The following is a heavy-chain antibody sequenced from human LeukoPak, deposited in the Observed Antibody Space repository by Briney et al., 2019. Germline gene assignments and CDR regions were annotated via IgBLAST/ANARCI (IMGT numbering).Heavy chain of an antibody. D-gene: IGHD3-3*01. CDR1: GYSITNGYY. Sequence: PSETLSLTCDVSGYSITNGYYWGWIRQPPGKGLQWIGSIHHSGAASYNPSLKTRVTTSVDTSKNQFSLRLSSVTAADTAVYFCAVSFGGYDAGFYWGQGTLVTVSS. CDR2: IHHSGAA. CDR3: AVSFGGYDAGFY. J-gene: IGHJ4*02. V-gene: IGHV4-38-2*01.